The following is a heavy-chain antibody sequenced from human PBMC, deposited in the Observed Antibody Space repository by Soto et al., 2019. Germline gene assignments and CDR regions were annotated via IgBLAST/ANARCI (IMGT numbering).Heavy chain of an antibody. J-gene: IGHJ3*02. Sequence: EVQLLESGGGLVQPGGSLRLSCAASGFTFSSYAMSWVRQAPGKGLEWVSAISGSGGSTYYADSVKGRFTIARDNSKNTLYRQMNSLRAEDTAVYYCAKDTPQWDIVVVPAAMAGNFEAFDIWGQGTMVTVSS. CDR2: ISGSGGST. V-gene: IGHV3-23*01. CDR3: AKDTPQWDIVVVPAAMAGNFEAFDI. CDR1: GFTFSSYA. D-gene: IGHD2-2*01.